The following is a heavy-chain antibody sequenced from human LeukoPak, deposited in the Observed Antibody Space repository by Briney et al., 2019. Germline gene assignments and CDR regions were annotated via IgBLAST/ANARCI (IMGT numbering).Heavy chain of an antibody. D-gene: IGHD4-17*01. CDR2: IWYDGSNK. Sequence: GGSLRLSCAASGFTFSSYGMHWVRQAPGKGLEWVAVIWYDGSNKYYADSVKGRFTISRDNSKNTLYLQMNSLRAEDTAVYYCAKDLRRLDAFDIWGQGTMVTVSS. CDR1: GFTFSSYG. CDR3: AKDLRRLDAFDI. V-gene: IGHV3-30*02. J-gene: IGHJ3*02.